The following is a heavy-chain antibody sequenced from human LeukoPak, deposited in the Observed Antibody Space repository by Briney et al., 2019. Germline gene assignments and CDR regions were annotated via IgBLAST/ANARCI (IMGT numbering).Heavy chain of an antibody. D-gene: IGHD3-10*01. CDR2: ISNSGTIT. J-gene: IGHJ4*02. V-gene: IGHV3-23*01. CDR1: GFAFGRLA. Sequence: GGSLRLSCAVSGFAFGRLAMNWVRQAPGKGLEWVSIISNSGTITSYADSVKGRFTISRDNSKNTVYLQMNSLRAEDTALYYCTTESFHYWGQGSLVAVSS. CDR3: TTESFHY.